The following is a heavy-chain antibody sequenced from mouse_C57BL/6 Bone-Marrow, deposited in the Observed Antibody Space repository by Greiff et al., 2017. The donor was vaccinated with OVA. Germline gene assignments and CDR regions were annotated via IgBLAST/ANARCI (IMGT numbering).Heavy chain of an antibody. CDR3: ARSFYSNYVDYYAMDY. CDR1: GFTFTDYY. D-gene: IGHD2-5*01. V-gene: IGHV7-3*01. J-gene: IGHJ4*01. CDR2: IRNKANGYTT. Sequence: EVKLVESGGGLVQPGGSLSLSCAASGFTFTDYYMSWVRQPPGKALEWLGFIRNKANGYTTEYSASVKGRFTISRDNSQSILYLQMNALRAEDSATYYCARSFYSNYVDYYAMDYWGQGTSVTVSS.